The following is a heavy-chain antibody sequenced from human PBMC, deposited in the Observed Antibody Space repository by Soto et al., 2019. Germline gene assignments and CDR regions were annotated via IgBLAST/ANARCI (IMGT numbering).Heavy chain of an antibody. CDR1: GFTFSRYA. D-gene: IGHD3-10*01. CDR3: ARDQGDGSGKNYYGLDV. Sequence: QVQLVESGGGVVQPGRSLRLSCAASGFTFSRYAMHWVRQAPGKGLEWVAVISYDGSNKDYADSVKGRFTISRNNSKNTLYVQMNSLRDEDTGVYYCARDQGDGSGKNYYGLDVWGQGTTVTGSS. CDR2: ISYDGSNK. V-gene: IGHV3-30-3*01. J-gene: IGHJ6*02.